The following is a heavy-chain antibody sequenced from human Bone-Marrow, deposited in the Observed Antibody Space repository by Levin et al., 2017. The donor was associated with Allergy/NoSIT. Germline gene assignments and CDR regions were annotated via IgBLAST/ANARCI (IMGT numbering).Heavy chain of an antibody. CDR1: GFTFSSYG. Sequence: GESLKISCAASGFTFSSYGMHWVRQAPGKGLEWVAVIWYDGSNKYYADSVKGRFTISRDNSKNTLYLQMNSLRAEDTAVYYCARDPSGIAAATLGYWGQGTLVTVSS. V-gene: IGHV3-33*01. CDR3: ARDPSGIAAATLGY. J-gene: IGHJ4*02. CDR2: IWYDGSNK. D-gene: IGHD6-13*01.